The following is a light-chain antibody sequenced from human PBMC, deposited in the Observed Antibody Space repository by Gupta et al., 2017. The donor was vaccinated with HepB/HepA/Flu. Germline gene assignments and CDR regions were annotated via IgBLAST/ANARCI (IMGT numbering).Light chain of an antibody. Sequence: EIVLMQSPGTLSLSPGERATLSCRASQSVSSSSLAWYQQKPGQAPRLLIYGASSRATGVPDRFSGSGSGTDFTLTINRLEPEDFAVYYCQQYGSSPRTFGQGTKLEIK. CDR1: QSVSSSS. J-gene: IGKJ2*01. CDR3: QQYGSSPRT. CDR2: GAS. V-gene: IGKV3-20*01.